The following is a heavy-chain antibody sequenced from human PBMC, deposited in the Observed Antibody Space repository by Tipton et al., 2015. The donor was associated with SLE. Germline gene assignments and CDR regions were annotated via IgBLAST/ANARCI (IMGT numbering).Heavy chain of an antibody. CDR3: ARVSSSTRYSFPFDF. V-gene: IGHV4-59*01. D-gene: IGHD2-21*01. CDR2: IYYSGNT. Sequence: TLSLTCTVSGASISSYYWSWIRQPPGKGLEWIGYIYYSGNTNYNPSLKNRVTISVDTSKTQFSLKLSSVTAADTAVYYCARVSSSTRYSFPFDFWGQGVLVTVSA. J-gene: IGHJ4*02. CDR1: GASISSYY.